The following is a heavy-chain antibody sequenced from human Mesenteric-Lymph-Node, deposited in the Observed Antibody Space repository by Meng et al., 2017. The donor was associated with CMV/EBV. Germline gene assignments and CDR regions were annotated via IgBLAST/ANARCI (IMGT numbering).Heavy chain of an antibody. J-gene: IGHJ3*01. Sequence: SETLSLTCTVSGGSISTYSWSWIRQPPGKGLEWIGYIVYTGNTNYNPSLKSRVTLSVDTSKNQFSLKLSSVTAADTAMYYCAKDPLAARQGDGFDVWGQGTMVTVS. CDR1: GGSISTYS. V-gene: IGHV4-59*01. CDR2: IVYTGNT. CDR3: AKDPLAARQGDGFDV. D-gene: IGHD6-6*01.